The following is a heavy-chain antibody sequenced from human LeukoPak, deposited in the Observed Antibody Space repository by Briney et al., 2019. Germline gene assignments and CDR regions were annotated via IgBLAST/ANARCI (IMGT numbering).Heavy chain of an antibody. V-gene: IGHV4-39*07. CDR3: ARVVITTPDAFDI. CDR2: IYYSGST. J-gene: IGHJ3*02. CDR1: GGSISSSSYY. D-gene: IGHD3-22*01. Sequence: SETLSLTCTVSGGSISSSSYYWGWIRQPPGKGLEWIGSIYYSGSTYYNPSLKSRVTISVDTSKNQFSLKLSSVTAADTAVYYCARVVITTPDAFDIWGQGTMVTVSS.